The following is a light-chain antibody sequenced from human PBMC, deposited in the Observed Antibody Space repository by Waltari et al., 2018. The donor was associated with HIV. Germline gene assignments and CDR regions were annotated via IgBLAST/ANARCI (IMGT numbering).Light chain of an antibody. V-gene: IGLV2-8*01. CDR1: STAIGLYTY. CDR2: EVT. J-gene: IGLJ2*01. CDR3: SSYAAMNNFYVL. Sequence: QSALTQPPSVSGSPGQSVTISCTGTSTAIGLYTYVSCYQQCPGKAPNLVIFEVTKRPSGVPDRFSGSKSGNTASLTVSGLQPEDEGDYYCSSYAAMNNFYVLFGGGAKLTV.